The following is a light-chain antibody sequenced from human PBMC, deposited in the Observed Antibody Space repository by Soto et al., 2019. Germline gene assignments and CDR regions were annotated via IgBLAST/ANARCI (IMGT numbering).Light chain of an antibody. Sequence: QSVLTQPASVSGSPGQSITISCTGTSSDVGGYNYVSWYQQHPGKAPKLMIYEVSNRPSGVSNRFSGSKSGNTASLTISGLQAEDEADYYCSPYTSSSTLGVFGGGTKVTVL. J-gene: IGLJ2*01. CDR3: SPYTSSSTLGV. CDR2: EVS. V-gene: IGLV2-14*01. CDR1: SSDVGGYNY.